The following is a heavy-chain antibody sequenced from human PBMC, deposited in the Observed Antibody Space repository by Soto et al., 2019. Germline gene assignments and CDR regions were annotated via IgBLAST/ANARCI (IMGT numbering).Heavy chain of an antibody. J-gene: IGHJ6*02. V-gene: IGHV3-21*01. CDR1: GFTFSSYS. CDR2: ISRSRSYR. D-gene: IGHD1-26*01. Sequence: PGGSLRLFCEASGFTFSSYSMNWVRKAPGKGLEWVSSISRSRSYRYYADSVKGRFTISRDNAKNSLYLQMNSLRAEDTAVYYCARGLGVGAYYYDGMDVWVQGTTVTVSS. CDR3: ARGLGVGAYYYDGMDV.